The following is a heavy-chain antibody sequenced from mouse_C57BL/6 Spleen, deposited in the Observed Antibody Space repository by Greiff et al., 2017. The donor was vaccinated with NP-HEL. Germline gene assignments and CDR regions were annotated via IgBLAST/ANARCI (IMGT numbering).Heavy chain of an antibody. Sequence: QVHVKQSGPELVKPGASVKISCKASGYAFSSSWMNWVKQRPGKGLEWIGRIYPGDGDTNYNGKFKGKATLTADKSSSTAYMQLSSLTSEDSAVYFCAISDYYGSSYRYFDVWGTGTTVTVSS. J-gene: IGHJ1*03. CDR1: GYAFSSSW. V-gene: IGHV1-82*01. CDR3: AISDYYGSSYRYFDV. CDR2: IYPGDGDT. D-gene: IGHD1-1*01.